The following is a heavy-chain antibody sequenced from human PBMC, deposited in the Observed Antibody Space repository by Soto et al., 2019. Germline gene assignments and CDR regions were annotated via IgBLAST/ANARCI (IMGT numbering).Heavy chain of an antibody. Sequence: PGGSLRLSCAASGFTFSSYGMHWFRQAPGKGLEWVAVISYDRSNKYYADSVKGRFTISRDNSKNTLYLQMNSLRAEDTAVYYCAKDLSSGYPLDAFDIWGQGTMVTVSS. CDR1: GFTFSSYG. J-gene: IGHJ3*02. CDR3: AKDLSSGYPLDAFDI. D-gene: IGHD3-22*01. CDR2: ISYDRSNK. V-gene: IGHV3-30*18.